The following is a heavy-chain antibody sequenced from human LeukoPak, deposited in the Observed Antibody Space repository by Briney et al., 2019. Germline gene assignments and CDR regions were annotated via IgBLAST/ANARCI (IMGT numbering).Heavy chain of an antibody. V-gene: IGHV4-59*01. J-gene: IGHJ4*02. Sequence: SETLSLTCTVSGGSISSDYWSWIRQSPGKGLEWIGYIYYSGTTSYNPSLKSRVTISLDTSKKQLYMKLSSVAAADAAVYYCARGANWGGPDYWGQGTLVTVSS. CDR3: ARGANWGGPDY. CDR2: IYYSGTT. CDR1: GGSISSDY. D-gene: IGHD7-27*01.